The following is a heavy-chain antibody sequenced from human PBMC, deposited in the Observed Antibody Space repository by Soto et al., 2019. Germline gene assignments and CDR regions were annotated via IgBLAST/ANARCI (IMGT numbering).Heavy chain of an antibody. CDR1: GFTFSSYS. D-gene: IGHD3-10*01. Sequence: EVQLVESGGGLVKPGGSLRLSCAASGFTFSSYSINWVRQAPGKGLEWVSSITSSSSYIYYADSVKGRFTISRDNAKNSLYLQMNSLRAEDTAVYYCARLSGENSYYYSMDCWGQGTTVTVSS. CDR3: ARLSGENSYYYSMDC. J-gene: IGHJ6*01. V-gene: IGHV3-21*01. CDR2: ITSSSSYI.